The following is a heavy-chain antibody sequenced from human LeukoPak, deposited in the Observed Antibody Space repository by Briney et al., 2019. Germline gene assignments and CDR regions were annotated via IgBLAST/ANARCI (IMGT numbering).Heavy chain of an antibody. CDR2: IYYSGST. J-gene: IGHJ6*03. CDR3: ARLVWGYFYYMDV. V-gene: IGHV4-39*01. Sequence: PSETLSLTCTVSGGSISSSSYYWGWIRQPPGKGLEWMGSIYYSGSTCYSPSLKSRVTISVDTSKNQFSLKLSSVTAADTAVYYCARLVWGYFYYMDVWGKGTTVTVSS. CDR1: GGSISSSSYY. D-gene: IGHD2-2*01.